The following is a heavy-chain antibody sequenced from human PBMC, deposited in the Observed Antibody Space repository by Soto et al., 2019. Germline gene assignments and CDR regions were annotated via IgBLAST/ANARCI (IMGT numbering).Heavy chain of an antibody. Sequence: ASVKVSCKASGYTFTCYGISWVRQAPGQGLEWMGWISAYNGNTNYAQKLQGRVTMTTDTSTSTAYMELRSLRSDDTAVYYCARVQGGSGFLPRDYWGQGALVTVSS. V-gene: IGHV1-18*04. D-gene: IGHD3-10*01. J-gene: IGHJ4*02. CDR3: ARVQGGSGFLPRDY. CDR2: ISAYNGNT. CDR1: GYTFTCYG.